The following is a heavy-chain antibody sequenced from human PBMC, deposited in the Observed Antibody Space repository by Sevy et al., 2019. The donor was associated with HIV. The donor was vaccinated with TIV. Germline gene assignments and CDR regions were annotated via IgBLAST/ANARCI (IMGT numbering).Heavy chain of an antibody. V-gene: IGHV4-4*07. CDR3: ARGGCRGASSYYDY. CDR1: GGSISSYS. Sequence: SETLSLTCTVSGGSISSYSWSWIRQPAGKGLEWIGRFYPSGITNYNPSLKSRITMSVDTSKNQFSLNLRSVTAADTAVYYCARGGCRGASSYYDYWGQGTLVTVSS. CDR2: FYPSGIT. J-gene: IGHJ4*02. D-gene: IGHD2-15*01.